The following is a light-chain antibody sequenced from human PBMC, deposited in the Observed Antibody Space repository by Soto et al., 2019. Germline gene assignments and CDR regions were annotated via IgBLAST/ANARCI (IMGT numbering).Light chain of an antibody. Sequence: EIEVTRYPYDLSLSPVERATLSCRASQKISSRYLAWYQQKPGQPPRLLIYGAFNRAAGIPARFSGSGSGTDFTLTISSLAAAADAVYYSQQRTTRPLVTFGRGTRLEIK. CDR1: QKISSRY. V-gene: IGKV3D-20*02. CDR2: GAF. J-gene: IGKJ5*01. CDR3: QQRTTRPLVT.